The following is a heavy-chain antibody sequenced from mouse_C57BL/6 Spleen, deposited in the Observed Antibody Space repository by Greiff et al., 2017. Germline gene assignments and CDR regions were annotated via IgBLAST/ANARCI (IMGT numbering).Heavy chain of an antibody. CDR2: ISYDGSN. J-gene: IGHJ4*01. Sequence: ESGPGLVKPSQSLSLTCSVTGYSITSGYYWNWIRQFPGNKPEWMGYISYDGSNNYNPSLKNRISITRDTSKNPFFLKLNSVTTEDTATYYWAREDYYDYDAMDYWGQGTSVTVSS. D-gene: IGHD2-1*01. CDR3: AREDYYDYDAMDY. V-gene: IGHV3-6*01. CDR1: GYSITSGYY.